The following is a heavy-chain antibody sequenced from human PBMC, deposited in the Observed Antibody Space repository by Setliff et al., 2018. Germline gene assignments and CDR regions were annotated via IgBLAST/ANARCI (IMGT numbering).Heavy chain of an antibody. CDR2: FDPEDGET. CDR3: ATLAFTYYYDSSGYYPHDY. CDR1: GYTLTELS. J-gene: IGHJ4*02. Sequence: AASVKVSCKVSGYTLTELSMHWVRQAPGKGLEWMGGFDPEDGETIYAQKFQGRVTMTEDTSTDTAYMELSSLRSEDTAVYYCATLAFTYYYDSSGYYPHDYWGQGTLVTVSS. V-gene: IGHV1-24*01. D-gene: IGHD3-22*01.